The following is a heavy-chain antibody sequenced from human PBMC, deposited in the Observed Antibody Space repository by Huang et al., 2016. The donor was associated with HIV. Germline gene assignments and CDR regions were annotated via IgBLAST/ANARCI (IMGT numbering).Heavy chain of an antibody. V-gene: IGHV1-24*01. J-gene: IGHJ4*02. CDR2: SDPEDGET. CDR1: GYILTELA. CDR3: ATHSGGDSYAPDY. D-gene: IGHD2-21*02. Sequence: QVQLVQSGAEVRKPGASVKVSCKVSGYILTELAMHWVRQSPGKGLEWMGGSDPEDGETMYAEKLPGRVTMTEDTSTDTACLELSGLTSDGTAVYYCATHSGGDSYAPDYWGQGTLVTVSS.